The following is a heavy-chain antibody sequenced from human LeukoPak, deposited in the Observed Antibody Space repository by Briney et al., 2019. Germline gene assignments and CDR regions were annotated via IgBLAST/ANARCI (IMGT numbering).Heavy chain of an antibody. CDR1: GFTVSSNY. D-gene: IGHD3-22*01. J-gene: IGHJ4*02. V-gene: IGHV3-30-3*01. CDR2: ISYDGSNK. Sequence: GGPLRLSCAASGFTVSSNYMSWVRQAPGKGLEWVAVISYDGSNKYYADSVKGRFTISRDNSKDTLYLQMNSLRAEDTAVYYCARSGGYYDSSGILPGYWGQGTLVTVSS. CDR3: ARSGGYYDSSGILPGY.